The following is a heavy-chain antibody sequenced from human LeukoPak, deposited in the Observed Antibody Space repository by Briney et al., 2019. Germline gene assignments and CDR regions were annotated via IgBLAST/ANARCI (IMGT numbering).Heavy chain of an antibody. CDR2: IYSGGIT. J-gene: IGHJ4*02. V-gene: IGHV3-66*01. CDR1: GFTVSSNY. CDR3: ARVVIRPYYFDY. D-gene: IGHD4-23*01. Sequence: GGSLRLSCAISGFTVSSNYMSWVRQAPGKGLEWVSVIYSGGITDYAYSVKGSFTISRDNSKNTLHLQMNNLRAEDTAVYYCARVVIRPYYFDYWGQGTLVTVSS.